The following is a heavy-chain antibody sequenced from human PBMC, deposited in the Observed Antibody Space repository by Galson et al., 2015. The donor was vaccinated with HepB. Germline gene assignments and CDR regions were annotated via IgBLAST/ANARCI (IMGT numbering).Heavy chain of an antibody. Sequence: SLRLSCAASGFTFSSYAMSWVRQAPGRGLEWVSAISGSGGSTYYADSVKGRFTISRGNSKNTLYLQMNSLRAEDTAVYYCAKDQERSGYYGIFDYWGQGTLVTVSS. V-gene: IGHV3-23*01. CDR1: GFTFSSYA. CDR3: AKDQERSGYYGIFDY. CDR2: ISGSGGST. D-gene: IGHD3-22*01. J-gene: IGHJ4*02.